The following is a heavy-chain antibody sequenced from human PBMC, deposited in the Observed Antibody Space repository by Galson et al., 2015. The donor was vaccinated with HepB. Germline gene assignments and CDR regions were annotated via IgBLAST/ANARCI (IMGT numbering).Heavy chain of an antibody. CDR2: INSDGRST. J-gene: IGHJ6*02. V-gene: IGHV3-74*01. CDR1: GFTFSRYW. D-gene: IGHD3-10*01. Sequence: SLRLSCATSGFTFSRYWMPWVRQAPGKGLVWVSRINSDGRSTSYADSVKGRFTISRDNAKNTMYLQMNSLRAEDTAVYYCARDQVLWFGSDEGGMDVWGQGTTVTVSS. CDR3: ARDQVLWFGSDEGGMDV.